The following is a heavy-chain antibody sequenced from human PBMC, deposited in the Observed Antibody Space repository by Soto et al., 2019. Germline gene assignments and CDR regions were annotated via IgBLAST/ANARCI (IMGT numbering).Heavy chain of an antibody. J-gene: IGHJ6*02. CDR3: ATLNYDHVWGSSSYGMDV. D-gene: IGHD3-16*01. CDR2: IKSKSDGGAT. CDR1: GFTFTDTW. Sequence: EVRLVESGGGLVKPGGSLRLSCAASGFTFTDTWMSWVRQAPGKGLEWVGRIKSKSDGGATNYAAPVKGRFTISRDDSRNTLYLQMNSLKTVDTAVYYCATLNYDHVWGSSSYGMDVWGLGTTVTVSS. V-gene: IGHV3-15*01.